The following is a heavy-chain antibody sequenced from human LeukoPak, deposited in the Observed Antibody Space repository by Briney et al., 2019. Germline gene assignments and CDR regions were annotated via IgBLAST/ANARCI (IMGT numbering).Heavy chain of an antibody. D-gene: IGHD6-13*01. CDR3: ARVYTGSSWDYYYMDV. CDR1: GYSISSGYY. J-gene: IGHJ6*03. CDR2: SESN. Sequence: PSETLSLTCTVSGYSISSGYYWGWIRQPPGKGLEWIGSSESNFYNPSLKSRVTISVDTSKNQFSLRLSSVTAADTAVYYCARVYTGSSWDYYYMDVWGKGTTVTVSS. V-gene: IGHV4-38-2*02.